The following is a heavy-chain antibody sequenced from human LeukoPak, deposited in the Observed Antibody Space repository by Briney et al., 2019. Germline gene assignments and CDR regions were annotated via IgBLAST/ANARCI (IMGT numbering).Heavy chain of an antibody. D-gene: IGHD1-7*01. CDR2: ISGGGTNT. J-gene: IGHJ4*02. CDR1: GFTCNSCA. Sequence: PGGSLRLSCAASGFTCNSCAMSWVRQAPGKGLEWVSAISGGGTNTYYADSVKGRFTISRDSSKNTLYLQMNSLRAEDTAIYHCAKDPSGGTENWGQGTLVTVSS. V-gene: IGHV3-23*01. CDR3: AKDPSGGTEN.